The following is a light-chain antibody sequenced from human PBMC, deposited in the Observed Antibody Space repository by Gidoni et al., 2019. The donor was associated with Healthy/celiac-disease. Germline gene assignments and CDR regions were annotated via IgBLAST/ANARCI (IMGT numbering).Light chain of an antibody. V-gene: IGKV3D-7*01. CDR3: QQDYNSPPALT. Sequence: PGERVTLSCRASQSVSSSYLTWYQQKPGQAPRLLIYGASTRATSIPARFSGSGSGTDFTLTISSLQPEDFAVYYCQQDYNSPPALTFGGGTKVEIK. J-gene: IGKJ4*01. CDR1: QSVSSSY. CDR2: GAS.